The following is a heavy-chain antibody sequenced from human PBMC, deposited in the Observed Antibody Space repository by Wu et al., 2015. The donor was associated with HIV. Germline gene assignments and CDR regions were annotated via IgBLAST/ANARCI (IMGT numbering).Heavy chain of an antibody. CDR2: INPNSGGT. V-gene: IGHV1-2*02. J-gene: IGHJ4*02. Sequence: QVQLVQSGAEVKKPGASVKVSCKASGYNFSGYYMHWLRQAPGQGLEWMGWINPNSGGTNYAQTFQGRVTLTRDTSISTAYMELSSLRSDDTAVYFCARPRFSGNYHLDYWAREPWSPS. CDR3: ARPRFSGNYHLDY. D-gene: IGHD1-26*01. CDR1: GYNFSGYY.